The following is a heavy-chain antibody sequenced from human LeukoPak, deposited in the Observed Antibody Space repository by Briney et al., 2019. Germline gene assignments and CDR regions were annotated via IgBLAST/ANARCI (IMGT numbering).Heavy chain of an antibody. Sequence: PSETLSLTCTVSGGSISSGGYYWSWIRQHPGKGLEWIGYIYYSGSTYYNPSLKSRVTISVDTSKNQFSLKLSSVTAADTAVYYWGRCPFTMVGGVACFPPWARGTRVPVPS. J-gene: IGHJ5*02. D-gene: IGHD3-10*01. CDR2: IYYSGST. CDR3: GRCPFTMVGGVACFPP. CDR1: GGSISSGGYY. V-gene: IGHV4-31*03.